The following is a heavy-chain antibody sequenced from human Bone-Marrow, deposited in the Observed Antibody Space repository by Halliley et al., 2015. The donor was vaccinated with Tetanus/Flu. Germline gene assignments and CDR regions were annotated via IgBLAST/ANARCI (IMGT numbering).Heavy chain of an antibody. Sequence: LVKPTQTLTLTCTFSEFSLSFSGMCVSWVRQPPGKALEWLALIDSDDNKYYRTSLRTRLTVSKDTSKNQVVLAMTNMDPADTATYYCARTPLYNWAEPRYGMDVWGQGITVIVSS. J-gene: IGHJ6*02. D-gene: IGHD1-1*01. V-gene: IGHV2-70*20. CDR1: EFSLSFSGMC. CDR3: ARTPLYNWAEPRYGMDV. CDR2: IDSDDNK.